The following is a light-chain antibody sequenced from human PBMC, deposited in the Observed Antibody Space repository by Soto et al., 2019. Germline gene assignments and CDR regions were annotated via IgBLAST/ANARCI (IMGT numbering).Light chain of an antibody. CDR3: QQSYSTPRT. J-gene: IGKJ1*01. V-gene: IGKV1-39*01. CDR2: AAS. CDR1: RTISNY. Sequence: DIQMTQSSSALSSSVGDRVTVTCRASRTISNYLNWYQQKPGKAPKLLIYAASSLQSGVPSRFSGSGSGTDFTLTISSLQPEDFATYYCQQSYSTPRTFGQGTKVDI.